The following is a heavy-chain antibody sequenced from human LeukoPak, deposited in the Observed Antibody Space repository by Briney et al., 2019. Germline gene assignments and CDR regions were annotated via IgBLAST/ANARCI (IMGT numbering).Heavy chain of an antibody. D-gene: IGHD6-19*01. J-gene: IGHJ4*02. CDR3: AKDADSGWSYFDH. CDR1: GFIFRNNG. Sequence: GGSLRLSCAASGFIFRNNGMYWVRQAPGKGLEWVAFIRYDGSNEYYADSVKGRFTISRDNSKNTLYLQMNSLRAEDTAVYYCAKDADSGWSYFDHWGQGTLVTVSS. CDR2: IRYDGSNE. V-gene: IGHV3-30*02.